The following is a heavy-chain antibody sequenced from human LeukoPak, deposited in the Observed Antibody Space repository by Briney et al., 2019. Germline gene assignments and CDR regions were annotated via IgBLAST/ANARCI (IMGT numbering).Heavy chain of an antibody. CDR1: GFTFSSYW. D-gene: IGHD1-7*01. J-gene: IGHJ4*02. CDR2: INTDGSDT. CDR3: TRGGTTLDY. Sequence: GGSLRPSCAASGFTFSSYWMHWVRQAPGKGLVWVSRINTDGSDTAYADSVKGRFTISRDNAKITLYLQMNSLRAEDTAVYYCTRGGTTLDYWGQGTLVTVSS. V-gene: IGHV3-74*01.